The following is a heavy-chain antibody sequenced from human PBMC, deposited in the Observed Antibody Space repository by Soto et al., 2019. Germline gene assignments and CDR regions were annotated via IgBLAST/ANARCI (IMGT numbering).Heavy chain of an antibody. V-gene: IGHV3-30*18. CDR2: ISYDGSKK. D-gene: IGHD3-9*01. Sequence: QTGGSLRLSCAASGFTFRIYSMHWVRQSPGKGLEWVAVISYDGSKKYYADSVKGRFTISRDNSKNTLYLQMNSLRAEDTAVYYCAKLDVPYYDILTGSPTLKDYYYYYGMDVWGQGTTVTVSS. CDR3: AKLDVPYYDILTGSPTLKDYYYYYGMDV. CDR1: GFTFRIYS. J-gene: IGHJ6*02.